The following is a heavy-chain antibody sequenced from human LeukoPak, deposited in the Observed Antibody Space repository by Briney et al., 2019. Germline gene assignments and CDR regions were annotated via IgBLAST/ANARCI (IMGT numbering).Heavy chain of an antibody. CDR1: GFTFSRYW. J-gene: IGHJ6*01. V-gene: IGHV3-74*01. CDR3: ASYLTSIPSGMDV. Sequence: GGSLRLSCAASGFTFSRYWMHWLRQAPGKGLVWVSRISTDGSSTSYADSVKGRFTISRDNGKNTLYLQMNSLRAEDTAVYCYASYLTSIPSGMDVWGQGTTVTVSS. D-gene: IGHD2/OR15-2a*01. CDR2: ISTDGSST.